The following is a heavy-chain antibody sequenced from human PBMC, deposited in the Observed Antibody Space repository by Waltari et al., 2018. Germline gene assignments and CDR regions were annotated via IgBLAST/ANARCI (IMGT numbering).Heavy chain of an antibody. V-gene: IGHV4-31*01. D-gene: IGHD1-26*01. Sequence: QVQLQESGPGLVKPSQTLSLTCTVSGGSISSGCYYWSWIRQHPGKGLEWIGYIYYSGSTYYNPSLKSLVTISVDTSKNQFSLKLSSVTAADTAVYYCARGVGARGYMDVWGKGTTVTVSS. CDR2: IYYSGST. CDR3: ARGVGARGYMDV. J-gene: IGHJ6*03. CDR1: GGSISSGCYY.